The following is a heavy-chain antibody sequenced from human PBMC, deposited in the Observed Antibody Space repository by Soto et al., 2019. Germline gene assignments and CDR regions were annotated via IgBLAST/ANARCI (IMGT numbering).Heavy chain of an antibody. Sequence: EEQLVESGGGLVQPGGSLRVSCAASGFTFSGHWMTWVRQAPGKGLEWVASIKEDGSEKKYVDSAKGRFTISRDNAKKSLYLQMNSLRGDDTAVYYCARGGSNRFGLWGQGTVVTVSS. CDR3: ARGGSNRFGL. D-gene: IGHD6-13*01. J-gene: IGHJ4*02. CDR1: GFTFSGHW. CDR2: IKEDGSEK. V-gene: IGHV3-7*04.